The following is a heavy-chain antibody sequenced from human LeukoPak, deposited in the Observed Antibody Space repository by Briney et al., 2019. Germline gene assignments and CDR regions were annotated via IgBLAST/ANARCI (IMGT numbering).Heavy chain of an antibody. CDR2: IKPDGSEK. V-gene: IGHV3-7*04. D-gene: IGHD1-7*01. CDR3: ARVVGTDEGADY. CDR1: GFTFRNYW. J-gene: IGHJ4*02. Sequence: PGGSLRLSRAASGFTFRNYWMNWVRQAPGKGLEWVANIKPDGSEKRYVDSVKGRFTTSRDNAKNSLYLQMNSLRAEDTAVYYCARVVGTDEGADYWGQGTLVTVSS.